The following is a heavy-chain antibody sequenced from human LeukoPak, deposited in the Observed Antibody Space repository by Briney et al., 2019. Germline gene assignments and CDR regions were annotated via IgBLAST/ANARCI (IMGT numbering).Heavy chain of an antibody. J-gene: IGHJ6*02. V-gene: IGHV1-8*01. CDR1: GYAFTSYD. D-gene: IGHD6-13*01. CDR3: ARLPGYSSSWYRYYYYYGRDV. Sequence: ASVKVSCKASGYAFTSYDINWVRQATGQGLEWMGWMNPNSVNTGYAQNFQGRVTITRKTSISTPYMERSSLQSEDTAVYYCARLPGYSSSWYRYYYYYGRDVWRQGTAVTVSS. CDR2: MNPNSVNT.